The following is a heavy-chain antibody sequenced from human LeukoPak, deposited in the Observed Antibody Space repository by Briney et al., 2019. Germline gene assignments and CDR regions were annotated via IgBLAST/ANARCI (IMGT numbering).Heavy chain of an antibody. J-gene: IGHJ4*02. CDR3: ASLHHDFWSGLNDY. D-gene: IGHD3-3*01. V-gene: IGHV4-39*01. CDR1: GGSISSSSYY. CDR2: IYYSGST. Sequence: SETLSLTCTVSGGSISSSSYYWGWIRQPPGKGLEWIGSIYYSGSTYYNPSLKSRVTLSLDTSKNQFSLKLSSVTAADTAVFYCASLHHDFWSGLNDYWGQGALVTVSS.